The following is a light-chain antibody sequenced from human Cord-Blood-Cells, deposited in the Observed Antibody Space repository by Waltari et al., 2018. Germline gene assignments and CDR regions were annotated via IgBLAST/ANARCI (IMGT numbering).Light chain of an antibody. CDR2: EGS. CDR3: CSYAGSSTLV. Sequence: QSALTQPASVSGSPGQSITISCTGTSSDAGSYNLVSWYQQHPGKAPKLMIDEGSKRASGVSNRFAGCKAGKTSSLTISGHQAEDDADYCCCSYAGSSTLVFGGGTKLTVL. J-gene: IGLJ2*01. V-gene: IGLV2-23*01. CDR1: SSDAGSYNL.